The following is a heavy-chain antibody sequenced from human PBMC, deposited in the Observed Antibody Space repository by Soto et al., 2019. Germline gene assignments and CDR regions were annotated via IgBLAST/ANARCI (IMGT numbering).Heavy chain of an antibody. CDR3: ARIGGYHGPLDY. CDR2: TYHRGST. J-gene: IGHJ4*02. D-gene: IGHD3-16*02. Sequence: SETLSLTCSVSGVSISSYFWSWIRQPPGRGLEWIGYTYHRGSTNYSPSLKSRVAISLDTSENQFSLKVNSVTAADTAVYYCARIGGYHGPLDYWGQGTPVTVSS. V-gene: IGHV4-59*01. CDR1: GVSISSYF.